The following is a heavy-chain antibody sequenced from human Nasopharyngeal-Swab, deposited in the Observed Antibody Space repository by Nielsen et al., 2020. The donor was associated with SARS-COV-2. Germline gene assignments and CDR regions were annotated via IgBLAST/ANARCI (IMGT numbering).Heavy chain of an antibody. D-gene: IGHD2-15*01. CDR3: ARDLGVGCSGGSCYSGWFDP. V-gene: IGHV4-31*03. CDR2: IYYSGST. J-gene: IGHJ5*02. CDR1: GGSISSGGYY. Sequence: SETLSLTCTVSGGSISSGGYYWSWIRQHPGKGLEWIGYIYYSGSTYYNPSLKSRVTISVDTSKNQFSLKLSPVTAADTAVYYCARDLGVGCSGGSCYSGWFDPWGQGTLVTVSS.